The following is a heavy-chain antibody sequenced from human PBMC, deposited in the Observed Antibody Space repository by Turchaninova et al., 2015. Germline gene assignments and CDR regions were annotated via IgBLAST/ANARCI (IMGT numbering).Heavy chain of an antibody. J-gene: IGHJ4*02. D-gene: IGHD1-26*01. CDR3: TTRNLGD. V-gene: IGHV3-15*01. CDR1: GFTFCNAW. CDR2: IKRKTNGGTT. Sequence: EVQLEESGGGLVKPGGSLRLSCAASGFTFCNAWMRWVSQAPGKGLEGVGRIKRKTNGGTTDYPATGKGRFTIARDDSKNTLYLKMNSLIIEDTAVYYCTTRNLGDWGQGTLVTVSS.